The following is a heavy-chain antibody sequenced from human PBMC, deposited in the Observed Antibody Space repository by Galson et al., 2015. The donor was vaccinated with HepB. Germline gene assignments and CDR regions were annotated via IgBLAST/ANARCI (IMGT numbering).Heavy chain of an antibody. Sequence: SLRLSCAASGFTLSSYWMSWVRQAPGKGLEWVANIKQDGSEKYYVDSVKGRFTISRDNAKNSLYLQMNSLRAEDTAVYYCARGAAGRRNYYYMDVWGKGTTVTVSS. CDR2: IKQDGSEK. CDR3: ARGAAGRRNYYYMDV. V-gene: IGHV3-7*03. CDR1: GFTLSSYW. J-gene: IGHJ6*03.